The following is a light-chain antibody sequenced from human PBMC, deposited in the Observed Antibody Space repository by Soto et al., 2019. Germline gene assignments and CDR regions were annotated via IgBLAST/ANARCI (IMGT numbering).Light chain of an antibody. V-gene: IGLV2-14*01. CDR1: NSDVGDYNY. CDR2: EVS. CDR3: SSYTNSNTRV. Sequence: QSVLTQPASVSGSPGQSITISCTGTNSDVGDYNYVSWYQQHPGKAPKLIIYEVSNRPSGISDRFSASKSGNTASLTISGXQAEDEADYYCSSYTNSNTRVFGTGTKVTV. J-gene: IGLJ1*01.